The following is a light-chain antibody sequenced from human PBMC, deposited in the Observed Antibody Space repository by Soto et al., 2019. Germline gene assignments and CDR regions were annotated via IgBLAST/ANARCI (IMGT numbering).Light chain of an antibody. V-gene: IGKV3-11*01. J-gene: IGKJ4*01. Sequence: EIVLTQSPATLSLSPGERATLSCRASQSVSSYLAWYQQKPGQAPRLLLYDASNRATGIPARFSGSVSGTDFTPTISDLGPEDFAVYYCQQRSNWPLLTFGGGTKVEIK. CDR1: QSVSSY. CDR3: QQRSNWPLLT. CDR2: DAS.